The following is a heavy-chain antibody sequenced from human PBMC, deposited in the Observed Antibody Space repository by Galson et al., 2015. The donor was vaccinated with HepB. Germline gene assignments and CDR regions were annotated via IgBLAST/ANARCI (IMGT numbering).Heavy chain of an antibody. J-gene: IGHJ5*02. CDR3: VKEGAWFGGDWFDP. CDR2: INGRGSNR. V-gene: IGHV3-23*01. CDR1: GFIFGHPA. Sequence: SLRLSCATSGFIFGHPAMTWVRQVPGKGLEWVATINGRGSNRNYAESVKGRFTISRDNSKNTLFLEMSSLRDEDTAVYYCVKEGAWFGGDWFDPWGQGTLVIVS. D-gene: IGHD3-16*01.